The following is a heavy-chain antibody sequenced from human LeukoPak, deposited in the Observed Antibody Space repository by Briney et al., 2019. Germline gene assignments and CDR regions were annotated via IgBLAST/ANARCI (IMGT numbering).Heavy chain of an antibody. D-gene: IGHD3-3*01. V-gene: IGHV4-59*01. Sequence: SETLSLTCTVSGGTISSYYWNWIRQPPGKGLEWIGYIYYSGSTNYNPSLRSRVTRSVDTSKNQYSLKLSSVTAADTAVYYCARVGVATNLGYYYYMDVWGKGTTVTVSS. CDR2: IYYSGST. CDR3: ARVGVATNLGYYYYMDV. CDR1: GGTISSYY. J-gene: IGHJ6*03.